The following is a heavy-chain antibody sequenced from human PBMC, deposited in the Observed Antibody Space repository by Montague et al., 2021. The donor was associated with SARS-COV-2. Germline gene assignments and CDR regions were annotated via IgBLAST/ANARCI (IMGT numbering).Heavy chain of an antibody. Sequence: SETLSLTCAVYGGSFSDYFWTWIRQPPGKGLEWIGEINHRGASNYNPSLKSRVSISVDTSRNQFSLYLGSVTAADTAVYYCARGRQHFNMIVVVMTGEEYYFDXWGQGTLVTVSS. V-gene: IGHV4-34*01. CDR1: GGSFSDYF. CDR2: INHRGAS. D-gene: IGHD3-22*01. CDR3: ARGRQHFNMIVVVMTGEEYYFDX. J-gene: IGHJ4*02.